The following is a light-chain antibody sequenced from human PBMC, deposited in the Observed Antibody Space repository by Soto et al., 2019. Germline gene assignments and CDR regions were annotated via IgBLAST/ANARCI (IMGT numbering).Light chain of an antibody. Sequence: EIVLTQSPGTLSLSPGERATLSCRASQSGSDSYLAWYQQKPGQPPRLLIYGVSSRGYGIPDRFSGSGSGTDFILTISSLEPEDFAVYHCQQSSNWPPEITFGQGTRLEIK. CDR2: GVS. CDR3: QQSSNWPPEIT. J-gene: IGKJ5*01. CDR1: QSGSDSY. V-gene: IGKV3D-20*02.